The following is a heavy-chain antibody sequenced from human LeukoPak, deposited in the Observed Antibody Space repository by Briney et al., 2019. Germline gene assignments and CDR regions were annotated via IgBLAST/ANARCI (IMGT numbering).Heavy chain of an antibody. J-gene: IGHJ2*01. D-gene: IGHD3-10*01. CDR2: IIPIFGTA. Sequence: ASVKVSCKASGGTFSSYAISWVRQAPGQGLEWMGGIIPIFGTANYAQKFQGRVTITADESTSTAYMELSSLRSEDTAVYYCAAAPRGVWYFDLWGRGTLVTVSS. V-gene: IGHV1-69*13. CDR3: AAAPRGVWYFDL. CDR1: GGTFSSYA.